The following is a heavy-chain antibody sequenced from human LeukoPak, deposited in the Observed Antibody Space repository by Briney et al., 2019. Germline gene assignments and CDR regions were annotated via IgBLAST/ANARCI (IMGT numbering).Heavy chain of an antibody. Sequence: PSEALSLTCTVTGYSISTGYYWGWIRQTPGKGLEWIGSLYHSGSRYYNPSLKSLVTISVDTSKNEFYLKLNYVTAADSGVYYCARFNPESDFWGHGTRVTVSS. CDR1: GYSISTGYY. J-gene: IGHJ5*01. CDR2: LYHSGSR. CDR3: ARFNPESDF. V-gene: IGHV4-38-2*02.